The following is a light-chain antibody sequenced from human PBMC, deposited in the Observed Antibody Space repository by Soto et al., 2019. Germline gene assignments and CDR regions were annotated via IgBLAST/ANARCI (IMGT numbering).Light chain of an antibody. CDR3: QQLNSYPIT. Sequence: DIQMTQSPSSLSASVGDRVTITCQASQDISNYLNWYQQKPGKAPKLLIYAASTLQSGVPSRFSGSGSGTEFTLTIGSLQPEDFATYYCQQLNSYPITFGQGTRLEIK. V-gene: IGKV1-9*01. CDR1: QDISNY. CDR2: AAS. J-gene: IGKJ5*01.